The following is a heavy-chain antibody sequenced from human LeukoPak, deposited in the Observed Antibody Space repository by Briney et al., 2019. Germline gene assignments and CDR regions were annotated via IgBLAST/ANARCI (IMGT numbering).Heavy chain of an antibody. V-gene: IGHV4-34*01. CDR3: ARHRTRLWSRFDY. J-gene: IGHJ4*02. CDR2: INHSGST. Sequence: SETLSLTCTVSGGSISSYYWSWIRQPPGKGLEWIGEINHSGSTNYNPSLKSRVTISVDTSKNQFSLKLSSVTAAYTAVYYCARHRTRLWSRFDYWGQGTLVTVSS. D-gene: IGHD4/OR15-4a*01. CDR1: GGSISSYY.